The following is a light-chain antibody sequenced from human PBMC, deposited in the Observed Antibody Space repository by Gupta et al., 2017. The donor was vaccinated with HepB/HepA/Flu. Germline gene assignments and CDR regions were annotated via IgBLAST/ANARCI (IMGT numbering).Light chain of an antibody. CDR1: SSNIGTGFD. CDR2: GNI. J-gene: IGLJ2*01. CDR3: QSYDSSLSGVV. Sequence: QSVLTQPPSVSGAPGQRVTISCTGSSSNIGTGFDVHWYQQLPGTAPKLLIYGNINRPSGVPDRFSGSKSGTSASLAITGLQAEDEADYYCQSYDSSLSGVVFGRGTKLTVL. V-gene: IGLV1-40*01.